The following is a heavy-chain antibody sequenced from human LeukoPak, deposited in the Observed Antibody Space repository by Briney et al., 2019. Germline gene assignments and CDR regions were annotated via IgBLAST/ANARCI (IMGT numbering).Heavy chain of an antibody. V-gene: IGHV1-2*02. Sequence: ASVKVSCKASGYTFTGYYMHWVRQAPGQGLEWMGWINPNSGGTNCAQKFQGRVTMTRDTSISTAYMELSRLRSDDTAVYYCARGRHGDPFDYWGQGTLVTVSS. D-gene: IGHD4-17*01. CDR3: ARGRHGDPFDY. CDR1: GYTFTGYY. CDR2: INPNSGGT. J-gene: IGHJ4*02.